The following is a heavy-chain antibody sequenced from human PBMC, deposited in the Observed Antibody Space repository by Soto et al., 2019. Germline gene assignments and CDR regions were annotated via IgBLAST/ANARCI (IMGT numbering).Heavy chain of an antibody. J-gene: IGHJ6*02. CDR1: GGTFSSYA. CDR3: ASTSGSGWTYYYYGMDV. D-gene: IGHD6-19*01. V-gene: IGHV1-69*01. Sequence: QVQLVQSGAEVKKPGSSVKVSCKASGGTFSSYAISWVRQAPGQGLEWMGGIIPIFGTANYAQKFLGRVTITADESTSTAYMELSSLRSEDTAVYYCASTSGSGWTYYYYGMDVWGQGTTVTVSS. CDR2: IIPIFGTA.